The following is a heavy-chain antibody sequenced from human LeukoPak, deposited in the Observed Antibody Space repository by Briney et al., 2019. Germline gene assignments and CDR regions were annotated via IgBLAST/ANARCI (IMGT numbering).Heavy chain of an antibody. D-gene: IGHD1-26*01. V-gene: IGHV4-59*01. CDR3: AGRSARYFDH. Sequence: SETLSLTCTVSGHSISSYYWSWIRQPPGEGLQWIGYIFYSGSTDYNASLRSRVAISVDTSKNQFSLRLTSVTAADTAVYYCAGRSARYFDHWGQGALVTVSS. CDR2: IFYSGST. CDR1: GHSISSYY. J-gene: IGHJ4*02.